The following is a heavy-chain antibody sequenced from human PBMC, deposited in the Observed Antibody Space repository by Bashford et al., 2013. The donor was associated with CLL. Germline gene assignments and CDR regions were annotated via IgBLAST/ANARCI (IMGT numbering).Heavy chain of an antibody. V-gene: IGHV4-61*02. CDR1: GGSISSGSYY. CDR2: LYQWER. D-gene: IGHD2-2*01. Sequence: SETLSLTCTVSGGSISSGSYYWSWIRQPAGKGTGVDWAYLYQWERQLQPSLKSRATISEDTSKNQVSLTLSSVTAADTAVYYCARSPLYSSSWFDYWGQGTLVTVSS. J-gene: IGHJ5*01. CDR3: ARSPLYSSSWFDY.